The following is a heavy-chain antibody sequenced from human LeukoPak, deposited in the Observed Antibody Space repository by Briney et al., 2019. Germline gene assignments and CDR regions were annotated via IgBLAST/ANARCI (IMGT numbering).Heavy chain of an antibody. J-gene: IGHJ6*02. CDR2: IYHSGST. V-gene: IGHV4-30-2*01. Sequence: SETLSLTCTVSGGSISSGGYYWSWIRQPPGKGLEWIGYIYHSGSTYYNPSLKSRVTISVDRSKNQFSLKLSSVTAADTAVYYCARHGTGSGWYYYYYGMDVWGQGTTVTVSS. CDR1: GGSISSGGYY. CDR3: ARHGTGSGWYYYYYGMDV. D-gene: IGHD6-19*01.